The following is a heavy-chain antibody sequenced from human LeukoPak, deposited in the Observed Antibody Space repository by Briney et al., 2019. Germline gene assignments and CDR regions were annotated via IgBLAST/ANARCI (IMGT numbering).Heavy chain of an antibody. Sequence: PGGSLRLSCAASGFTFRSYSMNWVRQAPGKGLERVSYISSSSSSIYYADSVKGRFTISRDNSKNTLYLQMNSLRAEDTAVYYCAKDLGYCSSTSCYAKYGSYGMDVWGQGTTVTVSS. V-gene: IGHV3-48*01. CDR1: GFTFRSYS. D-gene: IGHD2-2*01. J-gene: IGHJ6*02. CDR3: AKDLGYCSSTSCYAKYGSYGMDV. CDR2: ISSSSSSI.